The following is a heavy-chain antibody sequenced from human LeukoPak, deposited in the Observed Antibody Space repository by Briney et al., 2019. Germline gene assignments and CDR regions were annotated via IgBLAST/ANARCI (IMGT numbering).Heavy chain of an antibody. J-gene: IGHJ4*02. CDR1: GYSNSSGYY. CDR2: IYHSGST. D-gene: IGHD4-11*01. CDR3: ARVSYSNYADY. V-gene: IGHV4-38-2*02. Sequence: SETLSLTCTVSGYSNSSGYYWGWIRQPPGKGLEWIGSIYHSGSTYYNPSLKSRVTISVDTSKNQFSLKLSSVTAADTAVYYCARVSYSNYADYWGQGTLVTVSS.